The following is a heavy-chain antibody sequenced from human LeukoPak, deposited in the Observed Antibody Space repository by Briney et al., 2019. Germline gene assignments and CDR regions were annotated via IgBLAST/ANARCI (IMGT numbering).Heavy chain of an antibody. V-gene: IGHV1-18*01. D-gene: IGHD5-24*01. CDR1: GYTFTNYG. Sequence: ASVKVSCKASGYTFTNYGVNWVRQAPGQGLEYRGWISGYDGNTNYAQKVQGRVTMTADISTSTAYMELRSLRSDDTAVYYCARRSGRDGYSYAFDIWRQATMVTLPS. CDR3: ARRSGRDGYSYAFDI. J-gene: IGHJ3*02. CDR2: ISGYDGNT.